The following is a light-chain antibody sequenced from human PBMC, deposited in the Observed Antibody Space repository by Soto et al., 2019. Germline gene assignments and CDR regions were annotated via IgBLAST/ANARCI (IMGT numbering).Light chain of an antibody. V-gene: IGKV1-39*01. CDR1: QSIRNY. CDR3: QQSYTSPTT. CDR2: TAS. J-gene: IGKJ5*01. Sequence: DIQMTQSPSSLSSSVGDIFTITCRASQSIRNYLNWYQQKPGKAPKVLIYTASSLQSGAPSRFSGSGSGTDFTLTVNSLQAEDFATYYCQQSYTSPTTFGQGTRLEIK.